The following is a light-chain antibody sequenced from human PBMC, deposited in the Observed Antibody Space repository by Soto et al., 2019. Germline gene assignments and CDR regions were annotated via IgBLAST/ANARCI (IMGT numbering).Light chain of an antibody. CDR3: QQANSVTRT. Sequence: MQLTQSPSTLSASVGEAVTVPCLASHSFXGWFAWYQQKPGEAPKLLXDSASSLQRGGPSRLSGSGSGTDFTLTISSLQPEYFATYYCQQANSVTRTFGGGTKVDIK. CDR1: HSFXGW. CDR2: SAS. V-gene: IGKV1-12*01. J-gene: IGKJ4*02.